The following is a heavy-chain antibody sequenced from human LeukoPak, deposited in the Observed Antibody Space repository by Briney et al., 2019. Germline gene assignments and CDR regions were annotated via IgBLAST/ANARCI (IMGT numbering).Heavy chain of an antibody. J-gene: IGHJ4*02. CDR2: INHSGST. CDR1: GGSFSGYY. V-gene: IGHV4-34*01. CDR3: ARGFPAMGRGAYFGY. D-gene: IGHD3-10*01. Sequence: KPSETLSLTCAVYGGSFSGYYWSWLRQPPGKGLEWIGEINHSGSTNYNPSLKSRVTISVDTSKNQFSLKLSSVTAADTAVYYCARGFPAMGRGAYFGYWGQGTLVTVSS.